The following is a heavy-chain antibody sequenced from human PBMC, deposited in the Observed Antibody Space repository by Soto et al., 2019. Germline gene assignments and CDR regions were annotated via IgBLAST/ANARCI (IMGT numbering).Heavy chain of an antibody. CDR2: INPNSGGT. Sequence: ASVKVSCKASGYTFTGYYMHWVRQAPGQGLEWMVWINPNSGGTNYAQKFQGWVTMARDTSISTAYMELSRLRSDDTAVYYCARGPLGELFLNWFDPWGQGTLVTVSS. V-gene: IGHV1-2*04. J-gene: IGHJ5*02. D-gene: IGHD3-10*01. CDR3: ARGPLGELFLNWFDP. CDR1: GYTFTGYY.